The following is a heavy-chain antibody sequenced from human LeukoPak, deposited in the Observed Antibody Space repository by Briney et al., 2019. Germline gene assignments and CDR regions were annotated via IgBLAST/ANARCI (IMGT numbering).Heavy chain of an antibody. V-gene: IGHV3-7*05. D-gene: IGHD4-17*01. J-gene: IGHJ4*02. CDR3: ATSVTPGY. Sequence: GGSLRLSCAATGFSFSIYWMSWVRQAPREELEWVANIKQDGSEKYYGDSVKGRFSISRDNAKNSLYLQMNSLRAEDTAVYYCATSVTPGYWGQGTLVTVSS. CDR1: GFSFSIYW. CDR2: IKQDGSEK.